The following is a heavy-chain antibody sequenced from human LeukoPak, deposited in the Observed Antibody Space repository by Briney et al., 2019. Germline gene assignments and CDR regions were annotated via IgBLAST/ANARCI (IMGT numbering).Heavy chain of an antibody. D-gene: IGHD6-19*01. Sequence: ASVNLSCNASGYTFTSYGISWVRQAPGQGLEWMGWISGYNTNTKYAQKLQGRVTMSTDTSTSTAYMERRSLRSADSGVYYCASDPLYGRYPGGFDPWGQGTLVTVSS. CDR1: GYTFTSYG. J-gene: IGHJ5*02. CDR3: ASDPLYGRYPGGFDP. CDR2: ISGYNTNT. V-gene: IGHV1-18*01.